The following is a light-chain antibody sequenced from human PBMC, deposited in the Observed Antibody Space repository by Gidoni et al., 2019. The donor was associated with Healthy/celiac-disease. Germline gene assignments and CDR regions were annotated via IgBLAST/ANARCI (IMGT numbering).Light chain of an antibody. J-gene: IGKJ1*01. V-gene: IGKV1-8*01. CDR3: QQYYSYPWT. Sequence: AIRLTQSPSSFSASPGDRVTITCRASQGISSDLAWYQQKPGKAPKLLIYAASTLQSGVPSRFSGSGSGTDFTLTISCLQSEDFATYYCQQYYSYPWTFGQGTKVEIK. CDR2: AAS. CDR1: QGISSD.